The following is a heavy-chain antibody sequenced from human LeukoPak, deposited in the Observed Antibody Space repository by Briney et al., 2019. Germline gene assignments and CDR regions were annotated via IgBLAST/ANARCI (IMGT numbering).Heavy chain of an antibody. CDR3: AREEASIAVAGTVPNFDY. D-gene: IGHD6-19*01. CDR2: INHSGST. CDR1: GGSFSGYY. V-gene: IGHV4-34*01. J-gene: IGHJ4*02. Sequence: SETLSLTCAVDGGSFSGYYWSWIRQPPGKGLEWIGEINHSGSTNYNPSLKSRVTISVDTSKNQFSLKLSSVTAADTAVYYCAREEASIAVAGTVPNFDYWGQGTLVTVSS.